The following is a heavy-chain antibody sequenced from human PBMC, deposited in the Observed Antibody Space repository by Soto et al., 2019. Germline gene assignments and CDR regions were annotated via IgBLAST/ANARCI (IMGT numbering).Heavy chain of an antibody. J-gene: IGHJ6*02. CDR1: GGSISSYY. CDR2: IYYSGST. V-gene: IGHV4-59*01. D-gene: IGHD1-7*01. CDR3: ARSPLTGTTKMYRYYGMDV. Sequence: SETLSLTCTVSGGSISSYYWSWIRQPPGKGLEWIGYIYYSGSTNYNPSLKSRVTISVDTSKNQFSLKLSSVTAADTAVYYCARSPLTGTTKMYRYYGMDVWGQGTTVTVSS.